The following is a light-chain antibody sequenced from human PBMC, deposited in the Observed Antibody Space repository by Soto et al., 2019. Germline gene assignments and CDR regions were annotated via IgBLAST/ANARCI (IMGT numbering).Light chain of an antibody. CDR3: QQYETSPRT. V-gene: IGKV3-20*01. CDR2: GAS. CDR1: QSVSSNF. Sequence: GLTQSQGTLSLSPGERTTLSVRASQSVSSNFLDWYQQKPGQAPRLLIYGASSRATGIPDRFSGSGSGTDFTLTISRLEPEDFAVYYCQQYETSPRTFGQGTKVDIK. J-gene: IGKJ1*01.